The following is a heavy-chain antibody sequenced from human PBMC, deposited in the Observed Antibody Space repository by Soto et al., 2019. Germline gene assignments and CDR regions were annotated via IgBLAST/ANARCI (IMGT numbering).Heavy chain of an antibody. D-gene: IGHD6-13*01. CDR2: IIPIFGTA. CDR3: ASPAAGTGSYCCGMDV. V-gene: IGHV1-69*12. CDR1: GGTFSSYA. J-gene: IGHJ6*02. Sequence: QVQLVQSGAEVKKPGSSVKVSCKASGGTFSSYAISWVRQAPGQGLEWMGGIIPIFGTANYAQKFQGRVTIAAEESTSAAYVELSRLSSDDTAVYYCASPAAGTGSYCCGMDVWGHGSTVPASS.